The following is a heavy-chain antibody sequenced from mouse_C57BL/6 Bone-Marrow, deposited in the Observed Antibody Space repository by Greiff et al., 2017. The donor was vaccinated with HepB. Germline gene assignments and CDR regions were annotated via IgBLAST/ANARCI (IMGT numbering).Heavy chain of an antibody. J-gene: IGHJ3*01. CDR2: ISDGGSYT. Sequence: EVKVEESGGGLVKPGGSLKLSCAASGFTFSSYAMSWVRQTPEKRLEWVATISDGGSYTYYPDNVKGRFTISRDNAKNNLYLQMSHLKSEDTAMYYCARGRSCAYWGQGTLVTVSA. V-gene: IGHV5-4*03. CDR3: ARGRSCAY. CDR1: GFTFSSYA.